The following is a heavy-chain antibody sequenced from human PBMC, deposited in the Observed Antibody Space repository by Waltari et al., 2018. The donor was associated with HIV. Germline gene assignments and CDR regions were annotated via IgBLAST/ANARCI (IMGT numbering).Heavy chain of an antibody. CDR3: ARDKGKSGSFVFDY. D-gene: IGHD1-26*01. V-gene: IGHV4-39*07. CDR2: IYYSGST. CDR1: GGSISSSSYY. J-gene: IGHJ4*02. Sequence: QLQLQESGPGLVKPSETLSLTCTVSGGSISSSSYYWGWIRQPPGKGLEWIGSIYYSGSTYYNPSLKSRVTISVDTSKNQFSLKLSSVTAADTAVYYCARDKGKSGSFVFDYWGQGTLVTVSS.